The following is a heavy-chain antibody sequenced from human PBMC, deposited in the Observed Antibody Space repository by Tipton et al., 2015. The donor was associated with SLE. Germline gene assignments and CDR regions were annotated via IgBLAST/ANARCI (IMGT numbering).Heavy chain of an antibody. V-gene: IGHV3-7*01. J-gene: IGHJ6*02. D-gene: IGHD6-13*01. CDR2: IKQDGTEK. CDR1: EFTFSSYW. CDR3: AMSVIATSYYYYYGMDV. Sequence: SLRLSCAASEFTFSSYWMSWVRQAPGKGLEWVANIKQDGTEKYYVHSVRGRFTISRDNAKNSLYLQMDSLRDEDTAVYYCAMSVIATSYYYYYGMDVWGQGTTVTVSS.